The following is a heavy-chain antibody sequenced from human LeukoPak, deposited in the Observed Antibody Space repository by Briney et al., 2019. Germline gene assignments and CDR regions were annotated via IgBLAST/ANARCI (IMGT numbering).Heavy chain of an antibody. D-gene: IGHD1-1*01. V-gene: IGHV1-24*01. CDR3: ATNGDWNDISPGYYYYYMDV. CDR2: FDPEDGET. Sequence: GASVKVSCKVSGYTLTELSMHWVRQAPGKGLEWMGGFDPEDGETIYAQKFQGRVTMTEDTSTDTAYMELSSLRSEDTAVYYCATNGDWNDISPGYYYYYMDVWGKGTTVTVSS. J-gene: IGHJ6*03. CDR1: GYTLTELS.